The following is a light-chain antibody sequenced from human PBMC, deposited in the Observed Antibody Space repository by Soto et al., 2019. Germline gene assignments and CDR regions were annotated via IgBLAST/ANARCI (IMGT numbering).Light chain of an antibody. CDR2: YVS. V-gene: IGLV2-14*03. CDR3: SSYTSSSTPYV. J-gene: IGLJ1*01. CDR1: NSDVGGYTY. Sequence: QSVLTRPASVSGSPGQSITISCTGTNSDVGGYTYVSWYQQHPGKAPKLMIYYVSNRPSGVSNRFSGSKSGNTASLTISGLQADDDAYYYCSSYTSSSTPYVFVTGTKVTVL.